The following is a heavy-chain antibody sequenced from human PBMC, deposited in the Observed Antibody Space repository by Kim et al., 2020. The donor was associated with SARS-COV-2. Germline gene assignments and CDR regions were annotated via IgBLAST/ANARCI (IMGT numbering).Heavy chain of an antibody. CDR1: GFTFSSYS. CDR2: ISSSSSYI. D-gene: IGHD1-26*01. J-gene: IGHJ4*02. V-gene: IGHV3-21*01. Sequence: GGSLRLSCAASGFTFSSYSMNWVRQAPGKGLEWVSSISSSSSYIYYADSVKGRFTISRDNAKNSLYLQMNSLRAEDTAVYYCARAQNPPWELRGGFDYWGQGTLVTVSS. CDR3: ARAQNPPWELRGGFDY.